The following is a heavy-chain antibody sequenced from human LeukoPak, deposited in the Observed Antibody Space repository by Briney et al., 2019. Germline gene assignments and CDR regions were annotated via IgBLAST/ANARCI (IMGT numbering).Heavy chain of an antibody. J-gene: IGHJ4*02. Sequence: GGSLRLSCAASGFTFSSYSMNWVRQAPGKGLEWVSYISSSSSTIYYADSLKGRFTISRDDAENSLYLQMNSLRAEDTAVYYCARDSSVTAAPIDYWVQGTLVTVSS. CDR1: GFTFSSYS. D-gene: IGHD2-2*01. CDR2: ISSSSSTI. CDR3: ARDSSVTAAPIDY. V-gene: IGHV3-48*01.